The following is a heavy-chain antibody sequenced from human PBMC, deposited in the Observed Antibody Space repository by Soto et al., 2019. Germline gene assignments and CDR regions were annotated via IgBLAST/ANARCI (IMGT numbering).Heavy chain of an antibody. CDR1: GGSISSSNW. D-gene: IGHD3-22*01. Sequence: SETLSLTCAVSGGSISSSNWWGFFRQPPGKGLEWIGEIYHSGSTNYNPSLNSRVTISVDKSKNQFSLKLSSVTAADTAVYYCASLDYYDSSGYYSPNYWGQGTLVTVSS. J-gene: IGHJ4*02. CDR3: ASLDYYDSSGYYSPNY. CDR2: IYHSGST. V-gene: IGHV4-4*02.